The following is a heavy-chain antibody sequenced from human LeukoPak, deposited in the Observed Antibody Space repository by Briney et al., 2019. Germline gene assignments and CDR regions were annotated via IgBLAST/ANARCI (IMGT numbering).Heavy chain of an antibody. V-gene: IGHV4-38-2*02. CDR2: VYHSGNT. CDR3: ARILPTNYGDYGFDY. Sequence: SETLSLTCTLSGYSISSGYYWGWIRQPPGKGLEWIGCVYHSGNTSYNPSLRSRVTISVDTSKKQFSLKLSSVTAADTAVYYCARILPTNYGDYGFDYWCHGTLVTVSS. CDR1: GYSISSGYY. D-gene: IGHD4-17*01. J-gene: IGHJ4*01.